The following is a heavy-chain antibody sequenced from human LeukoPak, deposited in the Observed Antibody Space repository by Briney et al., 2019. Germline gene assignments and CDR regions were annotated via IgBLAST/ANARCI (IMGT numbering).Heavy chain of an antibody. D-gene: IGHD5-18*01. CDR1: GFTFSSYG. V-gene: IGHV3-30*02. J-gene: IGHJ4*02. Sequence: GGSLRLSCAASGFTFSSYGMHWVRQAPGKGLEWVAYIRYDGSNKYYADSVKGRFTISRDISKNTLYLQMNSLRAEDTAVYYCARHLSGVTGYTYGRGIDYWGQGTLVTVSS. CDR3: ARHLSGVTGYTYGRGIDY. CDR2: IRYDGSNK.